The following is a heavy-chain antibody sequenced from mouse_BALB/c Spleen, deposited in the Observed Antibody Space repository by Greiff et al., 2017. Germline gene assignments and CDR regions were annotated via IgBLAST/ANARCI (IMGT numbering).Heavy chain of an antibody. J-gene: IGHJ2*01. V-gene: IGHV14-1*02. Sequence: EVQLQQSGAELVRPGALVKLSCKASGFNIKDYYMHWVEQRPEQGLEWIGWIDPENGNTIYDPKFQGKASITADTSSNTAYLQLSSLTSEDTAVYYCARYGELGPFDYWGQGTTLTVSS. CDR1: GFNIKDYY. D-gene: IGHD4-1*01. CDR3: ARYGELGPFDY. CDR2: IDPENGNT.